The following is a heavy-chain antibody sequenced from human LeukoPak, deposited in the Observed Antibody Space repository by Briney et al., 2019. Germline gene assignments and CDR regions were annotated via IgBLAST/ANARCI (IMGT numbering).Heavy chain of an antibody. J-gene: IGHJ4*02. CDR1: GFTFSSYA. Sequence: GGSLRLSCAASGFTFSSYAMSWVRQAPGKGLEWVSAISGSGGSTYYADSVKGRFTISRDNSKNTLYLQMNSLRAEDTAVYYCAKGGAYYYDSSAYYRDWGQGTLVTVSS. CDR2: ISGSGGST. D-gene: IGHD3-22*01. CDR3: AKGGAYYYDSSAYYRD. V-gene: IGHV3-23*01.